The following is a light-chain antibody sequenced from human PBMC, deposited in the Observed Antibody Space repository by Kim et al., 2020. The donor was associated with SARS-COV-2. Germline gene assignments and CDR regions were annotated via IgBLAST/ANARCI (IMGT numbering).Light chain of an antibody. J-gene: IGLJ2*01. CDR2: DVN. V-gene: IGLV2-14*03. CDR1: SIDIGAYNF. Sequence: QSITNSCTGTSIDIGAYNFVSWYQQHPGKVPKLMIYDVNKRPSGISNRFSGSKSGNTASLTISGLQAEDEADYYCSSYRSTSTPVLFGGGTQLTVL. CDR3: SSYRSTSTPVL.